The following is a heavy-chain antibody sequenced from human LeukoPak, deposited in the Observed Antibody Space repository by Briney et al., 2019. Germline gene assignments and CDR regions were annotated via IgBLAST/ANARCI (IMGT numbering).Heavy chain of an antibody. J-gene: IGHJ4*02. Sequence: GGSLRLSCAASGFTFSDYYMSWIRQAPGKGLEWISYISSSGTTIYYADSVKGRFTISRDNAKNSLYLQMNSLRAEDTAVYYCARCPYSFGFAPPDYLGQGTLVTVSS. V-gene: IGHV3-11*04. CDR3: ARCPYSFGFAPPDY. CDR2: ISSSGTTI. D-gene: IGHD5-18*01. CDR1: GFTFSDYY.